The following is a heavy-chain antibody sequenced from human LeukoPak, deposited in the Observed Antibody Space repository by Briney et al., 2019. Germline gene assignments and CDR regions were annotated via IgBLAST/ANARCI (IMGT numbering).Heavy chain of an antibody. CDR3: ARDDIVVVVAAQGYAFDI. D-gene: IGHD2-15*01. V-gene: IGHV3-21*01. CDR1: GFTFSSYG. CDR2: ISSSSSYI. J-gene: IGHJ3*02. Sequence: GGSLRLSCAASGFTFSSYGMHWVRQAPGKGLEWVSSISSSSSYIYYADSVKGRFTISRDNAKNSLYLQMNSLRAEDTAVYYCARDDIVVVVAAQGYAFDIWGQGTMVTVSS.